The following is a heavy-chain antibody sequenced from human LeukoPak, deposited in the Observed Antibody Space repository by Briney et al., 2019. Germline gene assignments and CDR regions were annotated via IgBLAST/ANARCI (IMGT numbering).Heavy chain of an antibody. CDR2: ISSSSSYI. CDR3: AREVYKSSSWSAEYFQH. J-gene: IGHJ1*01. D-gene: IGHD6-13*01. CDR1: GFTFSSYS. V-gene: IGHV3-21*01. Sequence: GGSLRLSCAASGFTFSSYSMNWVRQAPGKGLEWVSSISSSSSYIYYADSVKGRFTISRDNAKNSLYLQMNSLRAEDTAVYYCAREVYKSSSWSAEYFQHWGQGTLVTVSS.